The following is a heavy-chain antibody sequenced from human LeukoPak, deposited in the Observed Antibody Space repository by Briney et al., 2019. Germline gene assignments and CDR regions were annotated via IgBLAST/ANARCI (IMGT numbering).Heavy chain of an antibody. Sequence: KSSGTLSLTCAVSGGSIRSSNWWSWVRQPPGKGLEWIGEIFHSGGTNYNPSLKSRVTISVDKSKIQFSLKLNSVTAADTAVYYCARTMGISPMSANLDYWGQGTLVTVSS. CDR2: IFHSGGT. CDR3: ARTMGISPMSANLDY. J-gene: IGHJ4*02. V-gene: IGHV4-4*02. CDR1: GGSIRSSNW. D-gene: IGHD6-13*01.